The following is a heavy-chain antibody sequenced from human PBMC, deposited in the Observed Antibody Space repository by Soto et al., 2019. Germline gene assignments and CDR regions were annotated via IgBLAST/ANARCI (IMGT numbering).Heavy chain of an antibody. D-gene: IGHD3-3*01. Sequence: GGSLRLSCAASGFTFSSYAMSWVRQAPGKGLEWVSTISGSGGSTYYADSVKGRFTISRDNSKNTLYLQMNSLRAEDTALYYCAKDASSGITSFDLWGRGTLVTVSS. V-gene: IGHV3-23*01. CDR3: AKDASSGITSFDL. J-gene: IGHJ2*01. CDR2: ISGSGGST. CDR1: GFTFSSYA.